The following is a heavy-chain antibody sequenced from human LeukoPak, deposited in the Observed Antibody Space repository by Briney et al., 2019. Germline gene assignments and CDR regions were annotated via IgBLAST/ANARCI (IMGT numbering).Heavy chain of an antibody. Sequence: VASVKVSCKASGYTFTGYFLHWVRQAPGQGLEWMGWINPNSGGTNYAQKFQGRVTMTRDTSISTVYMDLSRLTSDDTAVYFCARETYYYDSSGFSDYWGQGTLVTVSS. J-gene: IGHJ4*02. CDR3: ARETYYYDSSGFSDY. D-gene: IGHD3-22*01. CDR2: INPNSGGT. CDR1: GYTFTGYF. V-gene: IGHV1-2*02.